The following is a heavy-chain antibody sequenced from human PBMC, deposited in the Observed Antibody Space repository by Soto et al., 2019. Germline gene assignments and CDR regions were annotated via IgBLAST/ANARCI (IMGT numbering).Heavy chain of an antibody. CDR3: ARDSRVPAAIGNLDFYYYGMDV. V-gene: IGHV1-46*01. J-gene: IGHJ6*02. CDR2: INPSGGST. Sequence: ASVKVSCKASGYTFTSYFIHWVRQAPGQGLEWMGIINPSGGSTSYAQKFQGRVTMTRDTSTSTVYMELSSLRSEDTAVYYCARDSRVPAAIGNLDFYYYGMDVWGQGTTVTV. CDR1: GYTFTSYF. D-gene: IGHD2-2*01.